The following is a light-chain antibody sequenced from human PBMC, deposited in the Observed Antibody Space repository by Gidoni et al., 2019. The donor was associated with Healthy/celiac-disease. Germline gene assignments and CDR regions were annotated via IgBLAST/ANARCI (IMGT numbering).Light chain of an antibody. CDR2: GAS. V-gene: IGKV3-20*01. CDR1: QSVSSSY. Sequence: EMGLTQSRGTMSLSPGERATLSCRASQSVSSSYLAWYQQKPGQAPRLLIYGASSRASGIPDRFSGSGSGTDFTLTISRLEPEDFAVYYCQQYGSSPYTFGQGTKLEIK. J-gene: IGKJ2*01. CDR3: QQYGSSPYT.